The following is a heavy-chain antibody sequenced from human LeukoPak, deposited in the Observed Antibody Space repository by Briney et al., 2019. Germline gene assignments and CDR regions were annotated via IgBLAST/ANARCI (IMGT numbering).Heavy chain of an antibody. V-gene: IGHV1-18*01. J-gene: IGHJ4*02. D-gene: IGHD5-18*01. CDR2: ISAYNGNT. CDR1: GYTFSSYG. Sequence: ASVKVSCKASGYTFSSYGISWVRQAPGQGLEWMGWISAYNGNTNYTHNLQGRVTMTTATSTSPAYMELRSLRADDTAEYYCARDRVYVDTAIVSPVQDCDYWGQGTLVSVCS. CDR3: ARDRVYVDTAIVSPVQDCDY.